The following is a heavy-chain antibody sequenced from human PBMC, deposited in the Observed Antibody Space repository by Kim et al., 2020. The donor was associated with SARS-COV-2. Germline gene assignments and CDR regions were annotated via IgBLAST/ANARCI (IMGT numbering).Heavy chain of an antibody. J-gene: IGHJ4*02. D-gene: IGHD2-15*01. Sequence: KRRFPISRDNSKNTLYLQMNNLRAEDTAVYYCAKERRKYCSGGSCHLEYWGQGTLVTVSS. V-gene: IGHV3-33*06. CDR3: AKERRKYCSGGSCHLEY.